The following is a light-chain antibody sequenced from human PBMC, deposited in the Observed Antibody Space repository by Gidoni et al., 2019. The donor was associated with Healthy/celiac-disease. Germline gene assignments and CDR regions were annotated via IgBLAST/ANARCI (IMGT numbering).Light chain of an antibody. J-gene: IGKJ1*01. CDR3: QQRSNWPPWT. V-gene: IGKV3-11*01. CDR2: DAA. Sequence: EIVLTQSPATLSLSPGERATLSCRASQSVSSYLAWYQQKPGQAPRLLIYDAANRATGIPARFSGSGSATDFTLTISSLEPKDFAVYYCQQRSNWPPWTFGQGTKVEIK. CDR1: QSVSSY.